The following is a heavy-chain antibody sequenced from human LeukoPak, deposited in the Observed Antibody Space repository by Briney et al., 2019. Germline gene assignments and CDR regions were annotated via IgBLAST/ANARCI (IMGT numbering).Heavy chain of an antibody. CDR1: GYTFTSYG. J-gene: IGHJ4*02. V-gene: IGHV1-8*02. Sequence: ASVKVSCKASGYTFTSYGISWVRQATGQGLEWMGWMNPNSGNTGYAQKFQGRVTMTRNTSISTAYMELSSLRSEDTAVYYCARVASVSLHSGSYGYWGQGTLVTVSS. D-gene: IGHD1-26*01. CDR2: MNPNSGNT. CDR3: ARVASVSLHSGSYGY.